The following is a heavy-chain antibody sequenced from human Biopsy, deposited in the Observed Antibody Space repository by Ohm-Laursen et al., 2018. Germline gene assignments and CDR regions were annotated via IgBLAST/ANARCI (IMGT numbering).Heavy chain of an antibody. CDR2: ISGYNGNT. CDR1: GYTFTAYF. Sequence: SVKVSCKVSGYTFTAYFIHWVRQSPGQGLEWMGRISGYNGNTLYAQKFQHRVTMTTDTSTSTAYMELRSLTSDDTAVYYCARISITRLLDYWGQGTLVTVSS. V-gene: IGHV1-18*04. CDR3: ARISITRLLDY. J-gene: IGHJ4*02. D-gene: IGHD3-3*01.